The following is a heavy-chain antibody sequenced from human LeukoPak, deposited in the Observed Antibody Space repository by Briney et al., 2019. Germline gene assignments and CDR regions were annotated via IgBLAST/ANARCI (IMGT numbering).Heavy chain of an antibody. J-gene: IGHJ6*03. D-gene: IGHD3-10*01. CDR3: ARLGITMVRGVMGYYYYMDV. V-gene: IGHV4-34*01. CDR2: INHSGST. CDR1: GGSLSGYY. Sequence: SETLSLTCAVYGGSLSGYYWSWIRQPPGKGLEWIGEINHSGSTNYNPSLKSRVTISVDTSKNQFSLKLSSVTAADTAVYYCARLGITMVRGVMGYYYYMDVWGKGTTVTVS.